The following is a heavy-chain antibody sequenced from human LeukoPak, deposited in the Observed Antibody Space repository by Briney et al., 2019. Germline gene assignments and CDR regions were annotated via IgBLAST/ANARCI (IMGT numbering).Heavy chain of an antibody. J-gene: IGHJ3*02. V-gene: IGHV3-7*01. D-gene: IGHD1-1*01. Sequence: GGSLRLSCAASGVTFSSYWMRWVRQAPGKWLEWVATINQDGSDKYYVDSVKGRFTISRDNAKNSLYLQMNSLRAEDTAVYYCARDWKHAFDMWGQGTMVTVSS. CDR3: ARDWKHAFDM. CDR1: GVTFSSYW. CDR2: INQDGSDK.